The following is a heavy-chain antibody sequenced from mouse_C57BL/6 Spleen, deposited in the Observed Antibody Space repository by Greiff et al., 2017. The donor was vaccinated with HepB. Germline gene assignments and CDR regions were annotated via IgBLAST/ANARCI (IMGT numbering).Heavy chain of an antibody. CDR3: ARGPSATVGATDYFYY. V-gene: IGHV1-26*01. CDR2: INPNNGGT. J-gene: IGHJ2*01. CDR1: GYTFTDYY. D-gene: IGHD1-1*01. Sequence: VQLQQSGPELVKPGASVKISCKASGYTFTDYYMNWVKQSHGKSLEWIGDINPNNGGTSYNQKFKGKATLTVDKSSSTAYMELRSLTSEDSAVYYCARGPSATVGATDYFYYWGHVTTLTVS.